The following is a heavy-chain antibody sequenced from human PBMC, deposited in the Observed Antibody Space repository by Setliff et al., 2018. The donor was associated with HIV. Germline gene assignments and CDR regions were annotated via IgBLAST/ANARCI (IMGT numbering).Heavy chain of an antibody. Sequence: ASVKVSCKASRSTFNSHTINWVRQAPGQGLDWMGRIIPILGVANYAQRFQGKVTITADKSTSTADMELTSLRFDDTAMYYCVRGVQSPPHYSYYYMDVWGEGTMVTVSS. CDR3: VRGVQSPPHYSYYYMDV. CDR1: RSTFNSHT. CDR2: IIPILGVA. V-gene: IGHV1-69*02. J-gene: IGHJ6*03. D-gene: IGHD3-3*01.